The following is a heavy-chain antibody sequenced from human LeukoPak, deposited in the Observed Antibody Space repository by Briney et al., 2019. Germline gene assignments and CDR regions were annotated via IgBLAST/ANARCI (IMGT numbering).Heavy chain of an antibody. Sequence: GGSLKLSCAASGFTFSGSAMHWVRQASGKGLEWVGRIRSKANSYATAYAASVKGRFTISRDDSKNTAYLQMNSLKTEDTAVYYCAKEGGLSMGEDSGYDPYYYYGMDVWGQGTTVTVSS. CDR2: IRSKANSYAT. V-gene: IGHV3-73*01. J-gene: IGHJ6*02. CDR3: AKEGGLSMGEDSGYDPYYYYGMDV. CDR1: GFTFSGSA. D-gene: IGHD5-12*01.